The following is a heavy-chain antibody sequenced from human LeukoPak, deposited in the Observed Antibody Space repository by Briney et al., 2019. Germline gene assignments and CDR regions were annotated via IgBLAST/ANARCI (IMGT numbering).Heavy chain of an antibody. CDR1: GGSISSGDYY. CDR2: IYYSGST. V-gene: IGHV4-30-4*01. D-gene: IGHD5-18*01. CDR3: ARDRGYSYGYYYGMDV. Sequence: SQTLSLTCTVSGGSISSGDYYRSWIRQPPGKGLEWIGYIYYSGSTYYNPSLKSRVTISVDTSKNQFSLKLSSVTAADTAVYYCARDRGYSYGYYYGMDVWGQGTTVTVSS. J-gene: IGHJ6*02.